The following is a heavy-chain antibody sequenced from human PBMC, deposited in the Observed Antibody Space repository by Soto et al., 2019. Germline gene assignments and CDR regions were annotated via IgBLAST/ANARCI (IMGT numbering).Heavy chain of an antibody. D-gene: IGHD2-8*01. J-gene: IGHJ6*02. Sequence: ASVKVSCKASGYTFTSYAMNWVRQAPGQGPEWMGWISAYNGNTNYAQKLQGRVTMTTDTSTSTAYMELRSLRSDDTAVYYCARDRRGPHCTNGVGPYCYYGMDVWGQGTTVTVSS. CDR3: ARDRRGPHCTNGVGPYCYYGMDV. CDR2: ISAYNGNT. CDR1: GYTFTSYA. V-gene: IGHV1-18*01.